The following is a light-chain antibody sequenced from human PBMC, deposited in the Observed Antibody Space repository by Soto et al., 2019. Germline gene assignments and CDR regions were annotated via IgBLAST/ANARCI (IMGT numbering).Light chain of an antibody. CDR1: HSIGRY. Sequence: QMTQSPSSVSASVGDRVTISCRASHSIGRYLAWYQQKPGKAPKLLIYASNNLQPGVPTRFSGSGSGTDFTLTINNLQPEDAATYSCQQANSFPWTFGQGT. CDR2: ASN. J-gene: IGKJ1*01. CDR3: QQANSFPWT. V-gene: IGKV1-12*01.